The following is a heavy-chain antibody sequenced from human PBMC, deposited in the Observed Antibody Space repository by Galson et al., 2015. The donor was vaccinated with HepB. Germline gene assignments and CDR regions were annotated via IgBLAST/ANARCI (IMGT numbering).Heavy chain of an antibody. J-gene: IGHJ3*02. CDR3: ARLGGYDFWSKRYAFDI. CDR2: IKQDGSEK. V-gene: IGHV3-7*03. D-gene: IGHD3-3*01. Sequence: SLRLSCAASGFTFSSYWMGWVRQAPGKGLEWVANIKQDGSEKYYVDSVKGRFTISRDNAKNSLYLQMNSLRAEDTAVYYCARLGGYDFWSKRYAFDIWGQGTMVTVSS. CDR1: GFTFSSYW.